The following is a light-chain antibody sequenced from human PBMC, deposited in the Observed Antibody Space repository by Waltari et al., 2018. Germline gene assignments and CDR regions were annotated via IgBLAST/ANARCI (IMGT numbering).Light chain of an antibody. CDR3: QQSYSTPT. CDR2: TAS. J-gene: IGKJ1*01. CDR1: QSISIY. V-gene: IGKV1-39*01. Sequence: DIHLTQSPSSLSASVGDIVTITCRASQSISIYLNWYHHKVGRPPKLLIHTASSLESGVPSRFSGSGSGTDFTFTIFSLQPDDVATYYCQQSYSTPTFGQGTKVEIK.